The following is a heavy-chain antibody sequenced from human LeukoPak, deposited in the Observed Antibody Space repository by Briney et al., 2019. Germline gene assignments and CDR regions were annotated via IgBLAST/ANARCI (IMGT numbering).Heavy chain of an antibody. CDR2: ITSGRST. CDR3: AKNMGGYNYGCPDF. CDR1: GFTFSSCG. D-gene: IGHD5-18*01. V-gene: IGHV3-23*01. Sequence: PGGSLRLSCAASGFTFSSCGMSWVRQAPGKGLEWVSGITSGRSTYYADSVKGRFTISRDNSKNTLYLQMNSLRPEDTAMYYCAKNMGGYNYGCPDFWGQGTLVTVSS. J-gene: IGHJ4*02.